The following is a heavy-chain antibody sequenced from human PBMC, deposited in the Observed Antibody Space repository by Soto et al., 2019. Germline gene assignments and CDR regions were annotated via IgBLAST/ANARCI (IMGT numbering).Heavy chain of an antibody. CDR2: IYYSGST. V-gene: IGHV4-39*01. Sequence: SETLSLTCTVSGGSISSSSYYWGWIRQPPGKGLEWIGSIYYSGSTYYNPSLKSRVTISVDTSKNQFSLKLSSVTAADTAVYYCASLPRITMIVVAIPPFDYWGQGTLVTVSS. CDR3: ASLPRITMIVVAIPPFDY. J-gene: IGHJ4*02. CDR1: GGSISSSSYY. D-gene: IGHD3-22*01.